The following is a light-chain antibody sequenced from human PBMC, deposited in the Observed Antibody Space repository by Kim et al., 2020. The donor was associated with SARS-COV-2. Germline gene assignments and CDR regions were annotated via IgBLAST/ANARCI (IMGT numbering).Light chain of an antibody. Sequence: SPGERATLSCRASQSLSSSYLAWYQQKPGQAPRLLIYAASSRATGIPDRFSGSGSGTDFTLTISRLEPEDFAVYYCQQYGSSPLTFGGGTKVDIK. V-gene: IGKV3-20*01. CDR1: QSLSSSY. J-gene: IGKJ4*01. CDR2: AAS. CDR3: QQYGSSPLT.